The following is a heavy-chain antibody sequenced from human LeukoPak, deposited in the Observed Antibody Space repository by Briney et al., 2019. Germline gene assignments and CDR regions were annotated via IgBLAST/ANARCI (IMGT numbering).Heavy chain of an antibody. J-gene: IGHJ4*02. D-gene: IGHD3-9*01. CDR3: AHRRNYDILTGSFDY. CDR1: GFSLSTTGMG. Sequence: VSGPTLVNPTQTLTLTCTFSGFSLSTTGMGVGWIRQPPGKALEWLALIFWNDDKRYSPSLRSRLTITKDTSKNQVVLTMTNMDPVDTATYFCAHRRNYDILTGSFDYWGQGTLVTVSS. V-gene: IGHV2-5*01. CDR2: IFWNDDK.